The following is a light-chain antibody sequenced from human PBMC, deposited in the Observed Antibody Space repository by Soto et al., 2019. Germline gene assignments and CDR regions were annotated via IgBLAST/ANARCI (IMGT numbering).Light chain of an antibody. Sequence: EIVMTQSPGTLSLSPGGRATLSYRASQSISDTLAWYQQKPGQAPRLLIYGVSTGATGIPDRFSGSGSGTDFTLTISRLEPEDFAVYFCQVYGTSSKTFGQGTKVDIK. CDR2: GVS. J-gene: IGKJ1*01. CDR3: QVYGTSSKT. CDR1: QSISDT. V-gene: IGKV3-20*01.